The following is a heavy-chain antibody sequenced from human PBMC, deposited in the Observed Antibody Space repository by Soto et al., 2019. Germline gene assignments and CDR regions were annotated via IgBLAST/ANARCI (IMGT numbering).Heavy chain of an antibody. CDR2: ISTSGTTT. D-gene: IGHD4-17*01. CDR1: GFTFSDYY. CDR3: ARAFVNGDYADY. Sequence: QVQLVESGGGLVEPGGSLRLSCGVSGFTFSDYYMSWIRQAPGKGLEWVSYISTSGTTTYYADSVKGRFTISRDNAKNSLFLEMNSLRAEDTALYYCARAFVNGDYADYWGQGTLVTVSS. J-gene: IGHJ4*02. V-gene: IGHV3-11*01.